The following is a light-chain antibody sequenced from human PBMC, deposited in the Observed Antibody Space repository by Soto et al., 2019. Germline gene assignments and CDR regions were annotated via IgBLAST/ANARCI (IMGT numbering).Light chain of an antibody. CDR1: QSIGDL. CDR2: KAS. J-gene: IGKJ1*01. CDR3: QHYSAFSVT. Sequence: DIQMTQSPSTLSASVEDIVTITCRASQSIGDLLAWYQQKTGEAPKVLIYKASYLESGVPYRFSGSGSGTELNLTISRLQPEDLATYYCQHYSAFSVTFGQGTKVDIK. V-gene: IGKV1-5*03.